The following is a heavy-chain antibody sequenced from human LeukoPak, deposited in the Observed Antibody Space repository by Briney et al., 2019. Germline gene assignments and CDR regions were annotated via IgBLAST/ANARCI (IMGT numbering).Heavy chain of an antibody. J-gene: IGHJ3*02. CDR2: ISSSSDYI. CDR1: GFTLNSYS. Sequence: GGSLRLSCAASGFTLNSYSMDWVRQAPGKGLEWVSSISSSSDYIYYADSVKGRFTISRDNARNSLYLQMNSLRAEDTAVYYCATGDYGAFDIWGQGTMVTVSS. CDR3: ATGDYGAFDI. V-gene: IGHV3-21*01. D-gene: IGHD4-17*01.